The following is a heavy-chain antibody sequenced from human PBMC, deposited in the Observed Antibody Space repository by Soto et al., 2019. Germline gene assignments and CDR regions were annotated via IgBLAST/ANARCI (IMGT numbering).Heavy chain of an antibody. V-gene: IGHV1-3*01. CDR2: INAGSGNT. CDR3: ARDTETLGPRANDAFDI. J-gene: IGHJ3*02. D-gene: IGHD3-3*02. Sequence: ASVKVSCKATGYTFSAYTMNWVRQAPGQSLEWMGWINAGSGNTKYSQNFQGRVSITRDTSASTVYMELTGLTSEDTAVYYCARDTETLGPRANDAFDIWGQGTIVTVSS. CDR1: GYTFSAYT.